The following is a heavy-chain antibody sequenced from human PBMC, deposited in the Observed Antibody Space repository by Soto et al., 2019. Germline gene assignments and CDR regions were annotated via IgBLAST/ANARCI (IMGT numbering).Heavy chain of an antibody. Sequence: VGSLRLSCAVSGLTFSRYAMTWVRQAPGKGLEWVAVISFDGDNKYYAASVKGRFTISRDNSKNTFYLQMNSLRGDDTAVYFCARAPHSTNWYFFDFWGQGALVTVSS. J-gene: IGHJ4*02. V-gene: IGHV3-30-3*01. D-gene: IGHD6-13*01. CDR2: ISFDGDNK. CDR1: GLTFSRYA. CDR3: ARAPHSTNWYFFDF.